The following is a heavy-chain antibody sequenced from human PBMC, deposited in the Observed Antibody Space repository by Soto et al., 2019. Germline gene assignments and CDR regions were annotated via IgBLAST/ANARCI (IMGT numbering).Heavy chain of an antibody. Sequence: QLQLQESGPGLVKPSETLSLTCTVSGGSISSSSYYWGWIRQPPGKGLEWIGSIYYSGSTYYNPSLKSRVTISVDTSKNQFSLKLSSVTAADTAVYYCARLGGANYFDYWGQGTLVTVSS. J-gene: IGHJ4*02. CDR3: ARLGGANYFDY. CDR2: IYYSGST. D-gene: IGHD3-3*01. CDR1: GGSISSSSYY. V-gene: IGHV4-39*01.